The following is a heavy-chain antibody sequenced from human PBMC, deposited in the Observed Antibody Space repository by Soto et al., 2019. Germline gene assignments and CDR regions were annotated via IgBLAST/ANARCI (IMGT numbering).Heavy chain of an antibody. D-gene: IGHD3-10*01. Sequence: SETLSLTCTVSGGSISGYYWSWIRQPPGKGLEWIGYMYNTGSTVYNPSFKSRVTISVDTSKNQFSLKLSSVTAADTAVYYCARVWGGAFDIWGQGTMVTVS. J-gene: IGHJ3*02. V-gene: IGHV4-59*01. CDR3: ARVWGGAFDI. CDR1: GGSISGYY. CDR2: MYNTGST.